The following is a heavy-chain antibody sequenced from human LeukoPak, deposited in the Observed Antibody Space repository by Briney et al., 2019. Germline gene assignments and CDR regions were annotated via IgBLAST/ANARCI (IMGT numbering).Heavy chain of an antibody. V-gene: IGHV3-11*01. J-gene: IGHJ3*02. D-gene: IGHD3-22*01. Sequence: GGSLRLSCAASGFTFSDYYMSWIRQAPGKGLEWVSYISSSGSTIYYADSVKGRFTISRDNAKSSLYLQMNSLRAEDTAVYYCARDHYDSSGYDLMVAFDIWGQGTMVTVSS. CDR1: GFTFSDYY. CDR2: ISSSGSTI. CDR3: ARDHYDSSGYDLMVAFDI.